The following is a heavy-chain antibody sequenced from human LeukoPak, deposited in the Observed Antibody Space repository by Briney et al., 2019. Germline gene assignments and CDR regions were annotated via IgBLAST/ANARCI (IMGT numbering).Heavy chain of an antibody. D-gene: IGHD3-10*01. Sequence: PSQTLSLTCTVSGGSISSGSYYWSWIRQPAGKGLEWIGRIYTSGSTNYNPSLKSRVTISVDTSKNQFSLKLSSVTAADTAVYYCARFRFGESPNWFDPWGQGTLVTVSS. CDR2: IYTSGST. CDR3: ARFRFGESPNWFDP. J-gene: IGHJ5*02. V-gene: IGHV4-61*02. CDR1: GGSISSGSYY.